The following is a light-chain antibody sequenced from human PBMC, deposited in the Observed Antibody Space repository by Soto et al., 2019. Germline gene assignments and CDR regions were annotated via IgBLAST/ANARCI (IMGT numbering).Light chain of an antibody. J-gene: IGLJ1*01. CDR3: TSYTTRITLV. V-gene: IGLV2-14*01. Sequence: QSALTQPASVSGSPGQSITISCTGTSSDVGAYSHVSWYQHHPGKAPKLILYEVTNRPSGVSDRFSGSKSGNTASLTISGLQAEDEADYYCTSYTTRITLVFGTGTKVTVL. CDR2: EVT. CDR1: SSDVGAYSH.